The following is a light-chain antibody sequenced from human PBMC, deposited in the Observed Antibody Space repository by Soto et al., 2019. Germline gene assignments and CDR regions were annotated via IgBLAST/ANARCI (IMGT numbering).Light chain of an antibody. V-gene: IGKV3-20*01. CDR3: QQYGTSPT. J-gene: IGKJ5*01. CDR1: QSLITRY. CDR2: GAS. Sequence: EIVLTQSPGTLSLFPGERATLSCRASQSLITRYLAWYQQKPGQAPRLLIYGASSRATGIPDRFSGSGSGQDCTLTISRLEPEDFAVYSCQQYGTSPTFGQGTRLEIK.